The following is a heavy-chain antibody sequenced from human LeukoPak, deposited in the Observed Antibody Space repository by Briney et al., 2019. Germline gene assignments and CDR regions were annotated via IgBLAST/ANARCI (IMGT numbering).Heavy chain of an antibody. J-gene: IGHJ5*02. V-gene: IGHV3-48*04. D-gene: IGHD3-3*01. CDR3: ARVASPFGVVISNWFDP. Sequence: PGGSLRLSCAASGFTFGDYSMHWVRQAPGKGLEWISYISGGGTTKYYADSVKGRFTISRDNAKFVMYLQMNSLRAEDTAVYYCARVASPFGVVISNWFDPWGQGTLVTVPS. CDR1: GFTFGDYS. CDR2: ISGGGTTK.